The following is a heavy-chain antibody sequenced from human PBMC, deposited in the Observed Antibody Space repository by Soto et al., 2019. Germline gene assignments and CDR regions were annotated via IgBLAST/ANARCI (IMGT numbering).Heavy chain of an antibody. CDR1: GGAFSSYT. Sequence: SVKVSCKASGGAFSSYTINWVRQAPGQGLEWMGGIIPIFGTTNYAKKFQGRVTITADESTSTAYMELSSLRSEDTAVYYCARYASSGNNSVWYTFDPWGQGNLVTVS. D-gene: IGHD6-19*01. CDR3: ARYASSGNNSVWYTFDP. V-gene: IGHV1-69*13. J-gene: IGHJ5*02. CDR2: IIPIFGTT.